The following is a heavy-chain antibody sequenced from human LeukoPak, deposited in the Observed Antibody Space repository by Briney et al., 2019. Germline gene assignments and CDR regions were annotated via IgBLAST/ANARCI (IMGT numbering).Heavy chain of an antibody. CDR1: GFTFNNYG. CDR3: ARALREVTTSSYGY. D-gene: IGHD4-17*01. V-gene: IGHV3-33*01. J-gene: IGHJ4*02. Sequence: GGSLRLSCAASGFTFNNYGMHWVRQAPGKGLERVAVIWFDGSNKYYADSVKGRFTISRDNSKNTLSLQMNSLRAEDTAVYYCARALREVTTSSYGYWGQGTLVTVSS. CDR2: IWFDGSNK.